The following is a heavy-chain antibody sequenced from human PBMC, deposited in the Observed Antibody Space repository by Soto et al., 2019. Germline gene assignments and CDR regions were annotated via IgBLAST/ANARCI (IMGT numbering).Heavy chain of an antibody. Sequence: QVQLIQSGADVKNPGASVKVSCKASGYSFTGYFIHWVRQAPGQGLEWIAWINPKNGDSKCAQKFRGRVPLSRDTSINTAYMELGRLRSDDTAVYYCARSSGSYSYYGLDVWGQGTTATVSS. D-gene: IGHD3-10*01. V-gene: IGHV1-2*02. J-gene: IGHJ6*02. CDR3: ARSSGSYSYYGLDV. CDR2: INPKNGDS. CDR1: GYSFTGYF.